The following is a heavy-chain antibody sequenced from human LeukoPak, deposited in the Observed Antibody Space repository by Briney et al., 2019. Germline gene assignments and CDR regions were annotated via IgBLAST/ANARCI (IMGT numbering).Heavy chain of an antibody. CDR2: IRYDGSIK. D-gene: IGHD2/OR15-2a*01. V-gene: IGHV3-30*02. J-gene: IGHJ5*02. CDR1: GFSFSSSA. CDR3: AKDGHTTGWLNWFDP. Sequence: GGSLRLSCTASGFSFSSSAMHWVRQAPGKGLEWVAFIRYDGSIKNYADSVKGRFSISRVNSKNTLYLQMNTLRPEDTAIYYCAKDGHTTGWLNWFDPWGQGTLVTVSS.